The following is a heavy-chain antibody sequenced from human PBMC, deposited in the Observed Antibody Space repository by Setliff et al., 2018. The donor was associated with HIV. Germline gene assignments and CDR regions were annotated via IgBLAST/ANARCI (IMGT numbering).Heavy chain of an antibody. CDR2: ISTYSDET. V-gene: IGHV1-18*01. CDR3: ARARFHRGYSGYDDY. CDR1: GYTFTTYG. Sequence: ASVKVSCKPSGYTFTTYGLSWVRQAPGQGLEWMGWISTYSDETSYSQNLQGRLTMTTDTSTGTAYMELSSLRSEDTAVYYCARARFHRGYSGYDDYWGQGTLVTVSS. J-gene: IGHJ4*02. D-gene: IGHD5-12*01.